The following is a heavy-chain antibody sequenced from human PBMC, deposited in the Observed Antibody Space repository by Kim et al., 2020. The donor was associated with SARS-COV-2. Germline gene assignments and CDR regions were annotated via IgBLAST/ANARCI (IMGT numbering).Heavy chain of an antibody. J-gene: IGHJ4*02. D-gene: IGHD3-22*01. CDR2: IFPAVAP. CDR3: ARAHYDSSGYRSFFDY. V-gene: IGHV3-13*05. Sequence: GGSLRLSCAASGFTFSSYDMHWVRQAPGTCLSWVSVIFPAVAPSYPFSVQGRLPLSRDNAKHSLYLQINSLRAGDTAVYYCARAHYDSSGYRSFFDYWGQGTLVTVSS. CDR1: GFTFSSYD.